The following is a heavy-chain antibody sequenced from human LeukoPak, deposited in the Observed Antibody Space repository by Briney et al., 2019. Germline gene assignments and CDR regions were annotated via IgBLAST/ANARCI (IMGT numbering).Heavy chain of an antibody. CDR2: ISYDGSNK. J-gene: IGHJ4*02. Sequence: GGSLRLSCAASGFTFSNYGMHWVRQAPGKGLEWVAIISYDGSNKYYADSVKGRFAISRDNSKNTLYLQMNSLRAEDTAVYHCAKSCLDTYYDTLTGSDYWGQGTLVTVSS. CDR1: GFTFSNYG. D-gene: IGHD3-9*01. V-gene: IGHV3-30*18. CDR3: AKSCLDTYYDTLTGSDY.